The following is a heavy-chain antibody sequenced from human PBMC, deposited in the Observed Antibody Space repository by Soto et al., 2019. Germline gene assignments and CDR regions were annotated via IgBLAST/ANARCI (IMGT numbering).Heavy chain of an antibody. CDR2: IFYSGNT. J-gene: IGHJ6*02. Sequence: SETLSLTCTVSGGYITNYYWSWIRQPPGKGLEWIGYIFYSGNTNYNPSLRSRVTISVDTSKNQFSLRLSSVTAADTAVYYCARDKSSDVVVPAAIMVYYYYGMDVWGQGTTVTVSS. CDR3: ARDKSSDVVVPAAIMVYYYYGMDV. V-gene: IGHV4-59*01. CDR1: GGYITNYY. D-gene: IGHD2-2*01.